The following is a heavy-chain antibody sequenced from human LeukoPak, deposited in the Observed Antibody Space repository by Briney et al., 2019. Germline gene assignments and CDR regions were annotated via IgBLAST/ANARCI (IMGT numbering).Heavy chain of an antibody. CDR2: ISGSGAGT. V-gene: IGHV3-23*01. CDR3: ATRTLYCSTSRCYLDY. J-gene: IGHJ4*02. CDR1: AFTISNYA. Sequence: GGSLRLSCAASAFTISNYAMSWVRQAPGKGLEWVSSISGSGAGTYYADSVKGRFTISRDNSKNTLYLQMSSLRAADTAVYYRATRTLYCSTSRCYLDYWGRGALVTVSS. D-gene: IGHD2-2*01.